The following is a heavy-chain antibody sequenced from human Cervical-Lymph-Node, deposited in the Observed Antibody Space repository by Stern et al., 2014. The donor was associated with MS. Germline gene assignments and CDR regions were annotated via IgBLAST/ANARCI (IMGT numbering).Heavy chain of an antibody. CDR3: AGPITHPKHYYAYAMDV. CDR2: ITPMFGTS. J-gene: IGHJ6*02. CDR1: GVTFINYA. D-gene: IGHD1-14*01. Sequence: QVQLVQSGAEVKKPGSSVKVSCEASGVTFINYAITWVRQAPGQGLEWMGGITPMFGTSNYAQKFQGRVTITADESTSTAYMELSSLKSDDTAVYYCAGPITHPKHYYAYAMDVWGQGTTVTVSS. V-gene: IGHV1-69*01.